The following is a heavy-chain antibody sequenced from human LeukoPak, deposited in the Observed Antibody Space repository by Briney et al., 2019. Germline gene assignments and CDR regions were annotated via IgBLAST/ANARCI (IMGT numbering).Heavy chain of an antibody. D-gene: IGHD4-17*01. J-gene: IGHJ6*02. V-gene: IGHV4-4*02. CDR1: GGSISSSNW. Sequence: SETLSLTCAVSGGSISSSNWWSWVRQPPGKGLEWIGYIYYSGSTNYNPSLKSRVTISVDTSKNQFSLKLSSVTAADTAVYYCATIDYGDSRLGMDVWGQGTTVTVSS. CDR2: IYYSGST. CDR3: ATIDYGDSRLGMDV.